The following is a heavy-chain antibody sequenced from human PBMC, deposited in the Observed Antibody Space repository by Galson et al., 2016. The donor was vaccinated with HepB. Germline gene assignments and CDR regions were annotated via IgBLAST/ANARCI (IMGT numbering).Heavy chain of an antibody. V-gene: IGHV3-48*01. CDR1: GFPFSNYA. J-gene: IGHJ4*02. D-gene: IGHD6-19*01. Sequence: SLRLSCAGSGFPFSNYAMTWVRQAPGKGLEWVSYISITSGTIYYADSVTGRFTISRDNAKHSVYLNINSLRADDTAVYYCATGAGPFDYWGQGTLVTVSS. CDR3: ATGAGPFDY. CDR2: ISITSGTI.